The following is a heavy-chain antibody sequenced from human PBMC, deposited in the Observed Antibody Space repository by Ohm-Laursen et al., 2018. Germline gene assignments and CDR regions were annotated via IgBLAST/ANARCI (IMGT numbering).Heavy chain of an antibody. V-gene: IGHV4-34*01. J-gene: IGHJ6*02. CDR3: ARDRRNTIFGVVTHYGMDV. CDR2: INHSGST. Sequence: TLSLTCAVYGGSFSGYYWSWIRQPPGKGLEWIGEINHSGSTNYNPSLKSRVTISVDTSKNQFSLKLSSVTAADTAVYYCARDRRNTIFGVVTHYGMDVWGQGTTVTVSS. D-gene: IGHD3-3*01. CDR1: GGSFSGYY.